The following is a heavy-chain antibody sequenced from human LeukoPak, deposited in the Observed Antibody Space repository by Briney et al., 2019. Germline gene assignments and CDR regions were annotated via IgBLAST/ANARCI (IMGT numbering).Heavy chain of an antibody. CDR2: ISGSGGST. CDR3: AKGDTMIVVVVGAFDI. Sequence: GGSLRLSCAASGFTFSSYAMSWVRQAPGKGLEWVSAISGSGGSTYYADSVKGRFTISRDNSKNTLYLQMSSLRAEDTAVYYCAKGDTMIVVVVGAFDIWGQGTMVAVSS. V-gene: IGHV3-23*01. CDR1: GFTFSSYA. D-gene: IGHD3-22*01. J-gene: IGHJ3*02.